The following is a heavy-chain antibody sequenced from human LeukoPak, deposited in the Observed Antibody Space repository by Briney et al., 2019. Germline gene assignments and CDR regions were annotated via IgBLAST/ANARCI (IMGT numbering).Heavy chain of an antibody. V-gene: IGHV4-39*01. CDR1: GGSISSSSYY. Sequence: SETLSLTCTVSGGSISSSSYYWGWIRQPPGKGLEWIGSIYYSGSTYYNPSLKSRVTISVDTFKNQFSLKLSSVTAADTAVYYCAIHTQGVDTSYYYYYYMDVWGKGTTVTVSS. J-gene: IGHJ6*03. D-gene: IGHD5-18*01. CDR2: IYYSGST. CDR3: AIHTQGVDTSYYYYYYMDV.